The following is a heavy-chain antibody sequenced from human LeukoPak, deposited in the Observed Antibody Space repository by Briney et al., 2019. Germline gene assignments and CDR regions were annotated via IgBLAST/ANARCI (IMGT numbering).Heavy chain of an antibody. Sequence: TLSLTCSVSGVSMSNYSWGWIRKPPGKRLEWVGFIYYSGITNYNPSLMSPATISLDTSKSESSLKLSSVTAAYTPMYHCARQISRQLVRARYHYIDVWGKGTTVTVSS. V-gene: IGHV4-59*08. CDR2: IYYSGIT. D-gene: IGHD6-6*01. J-gene: IGHJ6*03. CDR3: ARQISRQLVRARYHYIDV. CDR1: GVSMSNYS.